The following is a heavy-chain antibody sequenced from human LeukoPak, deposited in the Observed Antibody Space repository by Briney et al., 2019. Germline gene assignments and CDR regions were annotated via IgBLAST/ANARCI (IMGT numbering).Heavy chain of an antibody. Sequence: GGSLRLSCVASGFTFNRYAMNWVRQAPGKGLEWVSSIRGSGDYTYYADSVKGRFTISRDNSKDTLYLQMNSLRADDTAVCYCAKGRGTNIPERPPYGDAKTPDYWGRGTLVTVSS. CDR2: IRGSGDYT. J-gene: IGHJ4*02. V-gene: IGHV3-23*01. CDR3: AKGRGTNIPERPPYGDAKTPDY. CDR1: GFTFNRYA. D-gene: IGHD4-17*01.